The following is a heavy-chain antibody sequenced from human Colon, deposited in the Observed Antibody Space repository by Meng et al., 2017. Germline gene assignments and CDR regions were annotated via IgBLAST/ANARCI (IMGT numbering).Heavy chain of an antibody. V-gene: IGHV3-7*01. CDR3: ARDPGFSAFDI. D-gene: IGHD3-9*01. CDR2: IKQDGSVK. Sequence: GESLKISCAASGFTFSSSWMAWVRQTPGKGLEWVANIKQDGSVKNHVDSVKGRFTVTRDNAENSLYLQMTSLGVDDTAIYYCARDPGFSAFDIWGQGTMVTVSS. CDR1: GFTFSSSW. J-gene: IGHJ3*02.